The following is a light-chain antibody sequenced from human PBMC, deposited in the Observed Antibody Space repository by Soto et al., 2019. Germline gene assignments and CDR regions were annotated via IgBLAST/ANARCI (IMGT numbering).Light chain of an antibody. V-gene: IGKV3-20*01. Sequence: EIVLTQSPGTLSLSPGERATLSCRASQSVSASYFAWYQHKPGQAPGLLIYGASSRATGIPDRFSGSGSGTDFTLTISGLEPEDFAVYYCQQYGLSPYTFGQGTKLEI. CDR3: QQYGLSPYT. CDR2: GAS. CDR1: QSVSASY. J-gene: IGKJ2*01.